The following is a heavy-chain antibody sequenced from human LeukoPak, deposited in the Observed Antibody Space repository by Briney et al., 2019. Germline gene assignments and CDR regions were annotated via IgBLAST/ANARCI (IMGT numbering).Heavy chain of an antibody. CDR3: ARGGLDVLRFLEWSYFDY. V-gene: IGHV4-59*01. Sequence: SETLSLTCTVSGGSISSYYWSWIRQPPGKGLEWIGYIYYSGSTNYNPSLKSRVTISVDTSKNQFSLKLSSVTAADTAVYYCARGGLDVLRFLEWSYFDYWGQGTLVTVSS. J-gene: IGHJ4*02. CDR2: IYYSGST. CDR1: GGSISSYY. D-gene: IGHD3-3*01.